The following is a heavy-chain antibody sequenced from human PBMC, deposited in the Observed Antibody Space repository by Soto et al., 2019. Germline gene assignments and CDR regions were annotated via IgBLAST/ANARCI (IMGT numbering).Heavy chain of an antibody. CDR3: ARDGDGEMAYYFDY. D-gene: IGHD7-27*01. CDR1: GFTFSSYA. V-gene: IGHV3-30-3*01. Sequence: QVQLVESGGGVVQPGRSLRLSCAASGFTFSSYAMHWVRQAPGKGLEWVAVISYDGSNKYYADSVKGRFTISRDNSKNTLYLQMNSLRAEDTGVYYCARDGDGEMAYYFDYWGQGTLVTVSS. CDR2: ISYDGSNK. J-gene: IGHJ4*02.